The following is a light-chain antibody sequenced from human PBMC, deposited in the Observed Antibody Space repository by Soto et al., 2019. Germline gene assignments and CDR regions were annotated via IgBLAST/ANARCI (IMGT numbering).Light chain of an antibody. Sequence: DIVMTQSPDSLSVSLGERATINFSSSQIVLYSPNNENYLAWYQQKPGQPPKLLVYWASTRESGVPDRFSGSGSGTDFTLTISSLQAEDVAVYYCQQYYGTPRTFGQGTKVDNK. J-gene: IGKJ1*01. V-gene: IGKV4-1*01. CDR3: QQYYGTPRT. CDR2: WAS. CDR1: QIVLYSPNNENY.